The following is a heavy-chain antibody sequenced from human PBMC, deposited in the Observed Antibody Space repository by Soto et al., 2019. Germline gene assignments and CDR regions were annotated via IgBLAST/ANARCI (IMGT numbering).Heavy chain of an antibody. D-gene: IGHD4-17*01. CDR2: IIPIFGTA. J-gene: IGHJ4*02. CDR1: GGTFNSYA. Sequence: SVKVSCTASGGTFNSYAISWVRQDPGQGLEWMGGIIPIFGTANYAQKFQGRVTITADESTSTAYMELSSLRSEDTAVYYCARPHDYGDYYFDYWGQGTLVTVSS. V-gene: IGHV1-69*01. CDR3: ARPHDYGDYYFDY.